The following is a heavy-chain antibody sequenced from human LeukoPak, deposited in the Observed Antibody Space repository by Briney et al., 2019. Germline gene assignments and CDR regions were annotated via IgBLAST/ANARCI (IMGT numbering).Heavy chain of an antibody. CDR3: ARGKPDNWNLDY. CDR2: IYYSGST. V-gene: IGHV4-31*03. CDR1: GGSISSGGYY. J-gene: IGHJ4*02. D-gene: IGHD1-20*01. Sequence: PSQTLSLTCTVSGGSISSGGYYWSWIRQHPGKGLEWIGYIYYSGSTYYNPYLKSRVTISVDTSKNQFSLKLSSVTAADTAVYYCARGKPDNWNLDYWGQGTLVTVSS.